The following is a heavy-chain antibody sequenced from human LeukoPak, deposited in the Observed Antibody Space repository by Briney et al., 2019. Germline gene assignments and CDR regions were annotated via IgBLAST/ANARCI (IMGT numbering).Heavy chain of an antibody. CDR2: INQDGSQI. D-gene: IGHD3-16*01. V-gene: IGHV3-7*03. CDR1: GFTFSTYW. Sequence: GGSLRLSCAASGFTFSTYWMTWVRQAPGKGLEWVANINQDGSQIYYVDSVKGRFTISRDNAKNSLYLQMNSLRAEDTAVFYCAKDRDDYVWGSYLGAFDIWGQGTMVTVSS. CDR3: AKDRDDYVWGSYLGAFDI. J-gene: IGHJ3*02.